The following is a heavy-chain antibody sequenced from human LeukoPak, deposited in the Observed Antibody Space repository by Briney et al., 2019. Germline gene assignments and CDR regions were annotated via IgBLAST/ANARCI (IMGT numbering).Heavy chain of an antibody. Sequence: PGGSLRLSCAASGFTFSSYGMSWVRQAPGKGLEWVSSITSSSSYIYCADSVKGRFTISRDNARKSLSLQMNSLRAEDTAVYYCARDGDTVLTRGYYYYMDVWGKGTTLTVSS. J-gene: IGHJ6*03. D-gene: IGHD4-23*01. CDR3: ARDGDTVLTRGYYYYMDV. V-gene: IGHV3-21*01. CDR2: ITSSSSYI. CDR1: GFTFSSYG.